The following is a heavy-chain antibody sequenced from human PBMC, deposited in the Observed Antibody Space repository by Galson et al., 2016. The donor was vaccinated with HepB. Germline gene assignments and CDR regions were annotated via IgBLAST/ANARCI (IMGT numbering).Heavy chain of an antibody. V-gene: IGHV3-53*01. D-gene: IGHD6-19*01. J-gene: IGHJ5*02. CDR3: ARAGVAVAAT. CDR1: GFTFSSSS. Sequence: SLRLSCAASGFTFSSSSMNWVRQAPGTGLEWFSLIYSGGSTYYTDSVKGRFTISRDSSNNTLYLQMSSLRVEDTAVFYCARAGVAVAATWGQGTLVTVSS. CDR2: IYSGGST.